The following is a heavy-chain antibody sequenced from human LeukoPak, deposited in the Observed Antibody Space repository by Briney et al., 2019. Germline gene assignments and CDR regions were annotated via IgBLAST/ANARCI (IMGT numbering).Heavy chain of an antibody. CDR3: ARGRYFDSSGYPVYFDY. V-gene: IGHV3-74*01. J-gene: IGHJ4*02. Sequence: GGSLRLSCAASGFTFSSYWMHWVRQAPGKGLVWVSHINSDGSSTNYADSVKGRFTISRDNAKNTLYLQMNSLRAEDTAVYYCARGRYFDSSGYPVYFDYWGQGTLVTVSS. D-gene: IGHD3-22*01. CDR1: GFTFSSYW. CDR2: INSDGSST.